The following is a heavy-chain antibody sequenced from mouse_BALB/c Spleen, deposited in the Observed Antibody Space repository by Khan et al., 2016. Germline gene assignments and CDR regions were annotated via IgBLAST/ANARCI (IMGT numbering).Heavy chain of an antibody. CDR1: GFTFITYG. J-gene: IGHJ2*01. Sequence: EVQLVEPGGGLVQPSGSLKLSCAASGFTFITYGMSWVRQTPHLRLELVATIHSNGGSTYYPDSVKGRCTIIRDNAENTLYLQISSLKSEDTAMYYWERMARRINWGQGTTLTVSS. CDR3: ERMARRIN. CDR2: IHSNGGST. V-gene: IGHV5-6-3*01.